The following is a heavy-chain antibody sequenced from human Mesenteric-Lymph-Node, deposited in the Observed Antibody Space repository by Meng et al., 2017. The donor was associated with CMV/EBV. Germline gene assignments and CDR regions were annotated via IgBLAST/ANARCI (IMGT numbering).Heavy chain of an antibody. CDR3: AKDPRHYYDSSGYYC. CDR1: GFTFSNYG. V-gene: IGHV3-23*01. D-gene: IGHD3-22*01. Sequence: GESLKISCAASGFTFSNYGMTWVRQAPRRGLEWVSIIGHSGTSTYYADSVRGRFTVSRDNSKNTLYLQMNSLRAEDTAVYYCAKDPRHYYDSSGYYCWGQGTLVTVSS. CDR2: IGHSGTST. J-gene: IGHJ4*02.